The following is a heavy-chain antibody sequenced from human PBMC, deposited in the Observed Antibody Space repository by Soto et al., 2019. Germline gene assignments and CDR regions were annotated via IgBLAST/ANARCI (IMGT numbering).Heavy chain of an antibody. V-gene: IGHV4-31*03. CDR3: ARDSYIAVAGTDGMDV. Sequence: SETLSLTCTVSGGSISSDVYYWSWIRQHPGKGLEWIGYIYYSGSTYYNPSLKSRVTISVDTSKNQFSLKLSSVTAADTAVYYCARDSYIAVAGTDGMDVWGQGTTVTVSS. J-gene: IGHJ6*02. D-gene: IGHD6-19*01. CDR1: GGSISSDVYY. CDR2: IYYSGST.